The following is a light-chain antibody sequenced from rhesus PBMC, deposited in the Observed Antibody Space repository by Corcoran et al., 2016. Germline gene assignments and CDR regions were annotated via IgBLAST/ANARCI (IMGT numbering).Light chain of an antibody. CDR1: QGISSY. V-gene: IGKV1-28*03. Sequence: DIQMTQSPSSLSASVGDTVTITCRASQGISSYLNWFQQKPGNAPKLLIYDASSLESGVPSRFSGSGSGTDFTLTISSMQPEDFAAYYCLQHNSYPFTFGPGTKLDIK. J-gene: IGKJ3*01. CDR3: LQHNSYPFT. CDR2: DAS.